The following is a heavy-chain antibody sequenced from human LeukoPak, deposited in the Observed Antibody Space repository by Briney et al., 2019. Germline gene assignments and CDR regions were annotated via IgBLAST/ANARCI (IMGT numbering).Heavy chain of an antibody. CDR2: ISSSGSTI. CDR3: AKGEQYSSAWYHSSGDY. Sequence: GGSLRLSCAASGFTFSSYEMNWVRQAPGKGLEWVSYISSSGSTIYYADSVKGRFSISRDNAKNTVYLQMNSLGAEDTAVYYCAKGEQYSSAWYHSSGDYWGQGTLVTVSS. J-gene: IGHJ4*02. V-gene: IGHV3-48*03. CDR1: GFTFSSYE. D-gene: IGHD6-19*01.